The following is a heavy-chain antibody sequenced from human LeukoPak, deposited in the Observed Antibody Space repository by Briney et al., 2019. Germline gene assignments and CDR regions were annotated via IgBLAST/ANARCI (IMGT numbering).Heavy chain of an antibody. J-gene: IGHJ6*02. D-gene: IGHD3-10*01. CDR3: AGHSDLGSGSHYPYYYLMDV. CDR2: INPSGXAT. Sequence: GASVKVSCKASGYTFTSYYMHWVRQAPGQGLEWMGMINPSGXATSYAQKFQGRVAMIGDTSTSTVYMQMSSLRIDDTAVYYCAGHSDLGSGSHYPYYYLMDVWGQGTTVTVSS. CDR1: GYTFTSYY. V-gene: IGHV1-46*01.